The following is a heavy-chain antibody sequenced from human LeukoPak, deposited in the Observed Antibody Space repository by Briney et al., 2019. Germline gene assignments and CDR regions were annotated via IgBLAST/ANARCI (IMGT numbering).Heavy chain of an antibody. CDR2: IYHGGST. Sequence: SGTLSLTCAVSGGSISSYNWWSWVRQPPGKGLEWIGEIYHGGSTNYNPSLKSRVTISVDKSKNQFSLRLSSVTAADTAVYYCARERSPSGTDSDCYFDLWGRGTLVTVSS. V-gene: IGHV4-4*02. CDR3: ARERSPSGTDSDCYFDL. CDR1: GGSISSYNW. J-gene: IGHJ2*01. D-gene: IGHD1-1*01.